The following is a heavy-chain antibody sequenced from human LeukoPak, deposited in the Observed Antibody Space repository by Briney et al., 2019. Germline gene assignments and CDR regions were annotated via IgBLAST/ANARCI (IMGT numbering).Heavy chain of an antibody. Sequence: PGGSLRLSCAASGFTFSSYWMSWVRQAPGKGLEWVANIKQDGSEKYYVDSVKGRFTISRDNAKNSLYLQMNSLRAEDTAVYYCVSTSDGYSSGWTLWSDAFDIWGQGTMVTVSS. CDR1: GFTFSSYW. V-gene: IGHV3-7*01. CDR2: IKQDGSEK. J-gene: IGHJ3*02. CDR3: VSTSDGYSSGWTLWSDAFDI. D-gene: IGHD6-19*01.